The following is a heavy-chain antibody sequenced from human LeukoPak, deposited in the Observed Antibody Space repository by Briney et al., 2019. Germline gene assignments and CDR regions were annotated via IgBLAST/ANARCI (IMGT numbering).Heavy chain of an antibody. D-gene: IGHD6-13*01. CDR1: GGSFSGYY. J-gene: IGHJ6*03. Sequence: SETLSLTCAVYGGSFSGYYWNWIRQPPGKGLEWIGEINHSGSTNYNPSLKSRVTISVDTSKNQFSLKLSSVTAEDTAVYYCARDLKQQLVSPWNKDSYYYMDVWGKGTTVTVSS. CDR3: ARDLKQQLVSPWNKDSYYYMDV. V-gene: IGHV4-34*01. CDR2: INHSGST.